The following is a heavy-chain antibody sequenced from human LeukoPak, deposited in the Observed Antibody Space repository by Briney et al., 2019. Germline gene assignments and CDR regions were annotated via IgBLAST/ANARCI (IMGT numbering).Heavy chain of an antibody. J-gene: IGHJ4*02. V-gene: IGHV3-7*01. D-gene: IGHD3-16*02. CDR2: INHNGNVN. Sequence: GGSLRLSCAASGFTFSSYWMNWARQAPGKGLEWVASINHNGNVNYYVDSVKGRFTISRDNAKNSLYLQMNSLRDEDTAVYYCGYPTIPDYWGQGTLVTVSS. CDR3: GYPTIPDY. CDR1: GFTFSSYW.